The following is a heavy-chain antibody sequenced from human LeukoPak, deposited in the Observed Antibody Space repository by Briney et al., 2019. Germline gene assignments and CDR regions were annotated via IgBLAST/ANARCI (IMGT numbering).Heavy chain of an antibody. V-gene: IGHV4-34*01. CDR1: GGSFRGYY. CDR3: ASYYDGSGVDY. Sequence: NASETLSPTCAVYGGSFRGYYWSWLRQPPGKGLEWIGEINHSGSTNYNPSLKSRVTISVDTSKNQFSLKLSSVTAADTALYYCASYYDGSGVDYGGQGTLGTVSA. J-gene: IGHJ4*02. D-gene: IGHD3-22*01. CDR2: INHSGST.